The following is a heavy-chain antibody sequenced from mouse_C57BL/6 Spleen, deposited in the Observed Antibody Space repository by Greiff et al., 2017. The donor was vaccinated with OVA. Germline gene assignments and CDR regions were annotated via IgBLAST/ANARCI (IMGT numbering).Heavy chain of an antibody. CDR3: ARGILNYYGSSYPFAY. Sequence: VQLQQSGPELVKPGASVKIPCKASGYTFTDYNMDWVKQSHGKSLEWIGDINPNNGGTIYNQKFKGKATLTVDKSSSTAYMELRSLTSEDTAVYYCARGILNYYGSSYPFAYWGQGTLVTVSA. D-gene: IGHD1-1*01. CDR1: GYTFTDYN. CDR2: INPNNGGT. V-gene: IGHV1-18*01. J-gene: IGHJ3*01.